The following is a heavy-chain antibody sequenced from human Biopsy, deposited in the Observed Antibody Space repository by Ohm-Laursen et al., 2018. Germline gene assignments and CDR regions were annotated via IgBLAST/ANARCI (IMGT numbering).Heavy chain of an antibody. V-gene: IGHV1-69*13. CDR1: GVTFDTYA. J-gene: IGHJ3*01. D-gene: IGHD2/OR15-2a*01. CDR3: VGGQRGPPIGVTVPGDAFDL. Sequence: ASVKVSCKASGVTFDTYAFGWVRQAPGQGLEWMGGRIPYFNTIYYARNFQDRAVITADRSARTTDMQLSGLRPDDTAVYYCVGGQRGPPIGVTVPGDAFDLWGPGAMVTVSP. CDR2: RIPYFNTI.